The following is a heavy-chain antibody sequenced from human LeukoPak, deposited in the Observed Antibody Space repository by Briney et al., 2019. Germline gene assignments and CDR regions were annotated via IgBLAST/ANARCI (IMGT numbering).Heavy chain of an antibody. D-gene: IGHD6-13*01. CDR1: GFTFSSYE. CDR2: ISSSGSTI. V-gene: IGHV3-48*03. Sequence: PGGSLRLSCAASGFTFSSYEMNWVRQAPGKGLEWVLYISSSGSTIYYADSVKGRFTISRDNAKNSLYLQMNSLRAEDTAVYYCARVGYSSSWFKNYYYYGMDVWGQGTTVTVSS. CDR3: ARVGYSSSWFKNYYYYGMDV. J-gene: IGHJ6*02.